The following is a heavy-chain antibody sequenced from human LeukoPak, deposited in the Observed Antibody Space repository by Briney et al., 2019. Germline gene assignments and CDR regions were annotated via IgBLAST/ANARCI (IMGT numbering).Heavy chain of an antibody. CDR3: ARAFFVGATPDYFDY. V-gene: IGHV4-38-2*02. CDR2: IYHSGST. D-gene: IGHD1-26*01. Sequence: PSETLSLTCTVSGYSISSGYYWGWIRQPPGKGLEWIGRIYHSGSTYYNPSLKSRVTISVDTAKNQFSLKLSSVTAADTAVYFCARAFFVGATPDYFDYWGQGTLVTVSS. J-gene: IGHJ4*02. CDR1: GYSISSGYY.